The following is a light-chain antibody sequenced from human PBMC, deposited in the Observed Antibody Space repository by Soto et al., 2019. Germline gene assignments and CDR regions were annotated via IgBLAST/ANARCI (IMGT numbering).Light chain of an antibody. J-gene: IGLJ3*02. Sequence: QSALTQPASVSGSPGQSITIYCTETSSDVGFYNYVSWYRQNPGKAPKLMMYEVSHRPSGISNRFSGSKSGNTASLTISGLQAEDEGDYYCTSYTSSSTLVFGGGTKVTVL. CDR2: EVS. CDR3: TSYTSSSTLV. CDR1: SSDVGFYNY. V-gene: IGLV2-14*01.